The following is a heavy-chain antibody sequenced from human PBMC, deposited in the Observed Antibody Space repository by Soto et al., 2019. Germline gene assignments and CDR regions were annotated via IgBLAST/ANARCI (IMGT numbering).Heavy chain of an antibody. J-gene: IGHJ6*03. CDR2: IRSKANSYAT. Sequence: GGSLRLSCAASGFTFSGSAMHWVRQASGKGLEWVGRIRSKANSYATAYTASVKGRFTISRDDSKNTAYLQMNSLKTEDTAVYYCTRHWDCSSTSCYFDYYYMDVWGKGTTVTVSS. D-gene: IGHD2-2*01. CDR3: TRHWDCSSTSCYFDYYYMDV. CDR1: GFTFSGSA. V-gene: IGHV3-73*01.